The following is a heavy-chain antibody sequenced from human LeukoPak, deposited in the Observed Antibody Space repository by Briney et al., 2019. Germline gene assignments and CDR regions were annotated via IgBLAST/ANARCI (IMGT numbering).Heavy chain of an antibody. J-gene: IGHJ4*02. CDR3: ASIAAAGTPFDY. D-gene: IGHD6-13*01. Sequence: ASVKVSCKASGYTFTGYYMHWVRQAPGQGLEWMGIINPSGGSTSYAQKFQGRVTMTRDTSISTAYMELSRLRSDDTAVYYCASIAAAGTPFDYWGQGTLVTVSS. CDR2: INPSGGST. CDR1: GYTFTGYY. V-gene: IGHV1-46*01.